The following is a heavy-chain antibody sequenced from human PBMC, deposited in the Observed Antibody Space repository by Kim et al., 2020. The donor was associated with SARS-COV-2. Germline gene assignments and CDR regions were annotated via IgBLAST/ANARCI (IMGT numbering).Heavy chain of an antibody. CDR1: GGSFSGYY. Sequence: SETLSLTCAVYGGSFSGYYWSWIRQPPGKGLEWIGEINHSGSTNYNPSLKSRVTISVDTSKNQFSLKLSSVTAADTAVYYGARGAVPVVTAIRGWFDPWGQGTLVTVSS. CDR2: INHSGST. V-gene: IGHV4-34*01. J-gene: IGHJ5*02. CDR3: ARGAVPVVTAIRGWFDP. D-gene: IGHD2-21*02.